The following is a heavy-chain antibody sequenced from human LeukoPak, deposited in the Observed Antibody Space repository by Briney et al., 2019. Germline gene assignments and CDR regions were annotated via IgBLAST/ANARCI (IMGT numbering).Heavy chain of an antibody. Sequence: PSQTLSLTCTVSGGSISSGGYNWSWIRQHPGKGLEWIGYIYHSGSTYYNPSLKSRVTISVDRSKNQFSLKLSSVTAADTAVYYCARALTIDYGDYVPPLGYWGQGTLVTVSS. J-gene: IGHJ4*02. D-gene: IGHD4-17*01. V-gene: IGHV4-30-2*01. CDR1: GGSISSGGYN. CDR3: ARALTIDYGDYVPPLGY. CDR2: IYHSGST.